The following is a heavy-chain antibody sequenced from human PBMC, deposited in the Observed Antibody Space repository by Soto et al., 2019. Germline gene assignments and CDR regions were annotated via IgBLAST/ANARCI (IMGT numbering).Heavy chain of an antibody. CDR1: GFTYNKAW. V-gene: IGHV3-15*01. J-gene: IGHJ4*01. CDR3: ATVGRTFLGWPRSDF. D-gene: IGHD3-3*01. CDR2: IKGKTDGGTT. Sequence: VGSLRLSCVASGFTYNKAWMSWVRQAPGKGLEWVGQIKGKTDGGTTDYAAPVRGRFIISRDDSKSTLYLQMNRLKIEDSAMYYCATVGRTFLGWPRSDFWGQGTLVTAPQ.